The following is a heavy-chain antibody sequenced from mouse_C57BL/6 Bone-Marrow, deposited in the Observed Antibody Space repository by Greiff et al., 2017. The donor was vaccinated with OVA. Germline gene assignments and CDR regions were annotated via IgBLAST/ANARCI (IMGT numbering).Heavy chain of an antibody. V-gene: IGHV1-76*01. J-gene: IGHJ1*03. Sequence: QVHVKQSGAELVRPGASVKLSCKASGYTFTDYYINWVKQRPGQGLEWIARIYPGSGNTYYNEKFKGKATLTAEKSSSTAYMQLSSLTSEDSAVYFCAIHYYGSSHWYFDVWGTGTTVTVSS. CDR1: GYTFTDYY. D-gene: IGHD1-1*01. CDR3: AIHYYGSSHWYFDV. CDR2: IYPGSGNT.